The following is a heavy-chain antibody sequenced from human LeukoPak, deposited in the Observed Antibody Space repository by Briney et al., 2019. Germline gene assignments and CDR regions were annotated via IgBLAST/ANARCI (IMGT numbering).Heavy chain of an antibody. J-gene: IGHJ5*02. D-gene: IGHD1-26*01. CDR1: GFTFSSYS. CDR2: ISSSSSYI. V-gene: IGHV3-21*01. CDR3: ARDLVGATRWFDP. Sequence: GGSLRLSCAASGFTFSSYSMNWVRQAPGKELERVSSISSSSSYIYYADSVKGRFTISRDNAKNSLYLQMNSLRAEDTAVYYCARDLVGATRWFDPWGQGTLVTVSS.